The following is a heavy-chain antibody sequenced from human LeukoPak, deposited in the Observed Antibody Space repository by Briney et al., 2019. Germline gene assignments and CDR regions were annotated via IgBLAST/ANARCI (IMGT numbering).Heavy chain of an antibody. CDR2: IYYSGST. CDR3: ASLPADYEAGGASHGMDV. J-gene: IGHJ6*02. Sequence: SETLSLTCTVSGGSISSSSYYWGWIRQPPGKGLEWIRSIYYSGSTYYNPSLKSRVTISVDTSKNQFSLKLSSVTAADTAVYYCASLPADYEAGGASHGMDVWGQGTTVTVSS. D-gene: IGHD4-17*01. CDR1: GGSISSSSYY. V-gene: IGHV4-39*01.